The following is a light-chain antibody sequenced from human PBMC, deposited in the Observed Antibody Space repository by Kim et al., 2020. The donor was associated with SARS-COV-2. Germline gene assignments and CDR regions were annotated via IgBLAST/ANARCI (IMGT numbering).Light chain of an antibody. J-gene: IGLJ3*02. CDR1: SSEVGGYNY. V-gene: IGLV2-8*01. Sequence: PGQSVTISFTGTSSEVGGYNYVSWYQHHPGKAPKLMIYEVNKRPSGVPDRFSGSKSGNTASLTVSGLQAEDEADYYCSSFAGSNNLFGGGTKVTVL. CDR3: SSFAGSNNL. CDR2: EVN.